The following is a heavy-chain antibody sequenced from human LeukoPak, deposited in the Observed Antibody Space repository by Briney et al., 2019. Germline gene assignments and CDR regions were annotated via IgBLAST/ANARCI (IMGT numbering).Heavy chain of an antibody. V-gene: IGHV3-53*01. Sequence: RSLRLSCAASGFTVSSNYMSWVRQAPGKGLEWVSVIYSGGSTYYADSVKGRFTISRDNSKNTLYLQMNSLRADDTAVYYCAKMVREFYTISYYFDYWGQGTLVTVSS. CDR2: IYSGGST. J-gene: IGHJ4*02. CDR3: AKMVREFYTISYYFDY. CDR1: GFTVSSNY. D-gene: IGHD2-8*01.